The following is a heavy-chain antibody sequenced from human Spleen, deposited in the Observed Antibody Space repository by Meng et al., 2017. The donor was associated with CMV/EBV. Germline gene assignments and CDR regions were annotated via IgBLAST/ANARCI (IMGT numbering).Heavy chain of an antibody. D-gene: IGHD6-6*01. CDR1: GYTFSGYY. CDR3: ARSLIAARFGWFDP. CDR2: VNPNSGGT. J-gene: IGHJ5*02. V-gene: IGHV1-2*02. Sequence: ASVKVSCKAAGYTFSGYYIHWVRQAPGQGLEWMGWVNPNSGGTKFAQKFRARVTMTRDTSISTAYMELSRLRSDDTAVYYCARSLIAARFGWFDPWGQGTLVTVSS.